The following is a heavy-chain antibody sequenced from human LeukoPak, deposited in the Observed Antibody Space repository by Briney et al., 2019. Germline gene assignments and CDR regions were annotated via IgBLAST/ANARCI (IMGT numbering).Heavy chain of an antibody. CDR3: ARDRLWFGELSTFDP. D-gene: IGHD3-10*01. J-gene: IGHJ5*02. Sequence: PGGSLRLSCAASGFTVSSNYMSWVRQAPGKGLEWVSVIYSGGSTYYADFVKGRFTMSRDNSKNTLYLQMNSLRAEDTAVYYCARDRLWFGELSTFDPWGQGTLVTVSS. CDR1: GFTVSSNY. CDR2: IYSGGST. V-gene: IGHV3-53*01.